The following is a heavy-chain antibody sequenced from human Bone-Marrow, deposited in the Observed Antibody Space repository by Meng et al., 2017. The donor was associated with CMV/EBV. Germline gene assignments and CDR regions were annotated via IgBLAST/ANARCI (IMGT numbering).Heavy chain of an antibody. V-gene: IGHV1-18*01. J-gene: IGHJ4*02. CDR3: ARDSGSLEGDATNFDY. CDR1: GYTFTSYG. CDR2: ISAYNGNT. D-gene: IGHD1-26*01. Sequence: ASVKVSCKASGYTFTSYGISWVRQAPGQGLEWMGWISAYNGNTNYAQKLQGRVTMTTDTSTSTAYMELRSLRSDDTAVYYCARDSGSLEGDATNFDYWGQGTLVTVSS.